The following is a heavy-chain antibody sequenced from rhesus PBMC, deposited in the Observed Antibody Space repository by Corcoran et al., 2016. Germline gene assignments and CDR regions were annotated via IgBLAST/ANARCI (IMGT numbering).Heavy chain of an antibody. D-gene: IGHD2-27*01. V-gene: IGHV1-198*02. CDR1: GFTFGSYA. J-gene: IGHJ6*01. Sequence: QVQLVQSGAEVKKPGASVKVSCKASGFTFGSYAISWVRQAPGHGLEWRGVITPLVGVTNYAGKFQGRVTITADTSTSTAYMDVSSLRAEATAVDYCARERVAYCRGTYCYVSYGLDSWGQGVVVTVSS. CDR3: ARERVAYCRGTYCYVSYGLDS. CDR2: ITPLVGVT.